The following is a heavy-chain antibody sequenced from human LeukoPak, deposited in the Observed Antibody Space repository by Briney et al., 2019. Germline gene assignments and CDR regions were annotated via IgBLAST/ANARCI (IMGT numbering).Heavy chain of an antibody. V-gene: IGHV4-59*01. CDR3: ARHRFGHLFDY. D-gene: IGHD3-16*01. Sequence: PLETLSLTCTVSGDSISGYYWSWIRQPPGKGLEWIGYVYHTGHTHYSPSLKSRVTVPLDTSRDQVSLKLSSVTAADTAVYYCARHRFGHLFDYWGQGTLVIVSS. CDR2: VYHTGHT. CDR1: GDSISGYY. J-gene: IGHJ4*02.